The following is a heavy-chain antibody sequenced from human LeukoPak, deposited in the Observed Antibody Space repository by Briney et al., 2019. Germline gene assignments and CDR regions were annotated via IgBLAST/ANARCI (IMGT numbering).Heavy chain of an antibody. CDR3: ARELHVERDDY. V-gene: IGHV1-46*01. CDR1: GYTFTSYD. D-gene: IGHD1-1*01. Sequence: ASVKVSCKASGYTFTSYDMHWVRQAPGQGLEWMGIINPSGGSTSYAQKFQGRVTMTRDTSTSTVYMELSSLRSEDTAVYYCARELHVERDDYWGQGTLVTVSS. CDR2: INPSGGST. J-gene: IGHJ4*02.